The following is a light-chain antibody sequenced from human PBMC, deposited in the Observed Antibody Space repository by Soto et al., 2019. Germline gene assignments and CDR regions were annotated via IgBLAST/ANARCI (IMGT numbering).Light chain of an antibody. CDR2: AAS. J-gene: IGKJ1*01. CDR3: QQSLSFPWT. Sequence: DIQMTQSPSSLSASVGDRVTITCRASQSISSYLNWYQQKPGKAPKLLIYAASSLPSGVPSRFSGSGSGTDFTLTISGLQPEHCATYYSQQSLSFPWTFCQGTMVEIK. CDR1: QSISSY. V-gene: IGKV1-39*01.